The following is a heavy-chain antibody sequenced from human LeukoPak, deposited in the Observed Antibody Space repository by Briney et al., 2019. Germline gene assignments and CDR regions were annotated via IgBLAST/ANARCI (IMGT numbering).Heavy chain of an antibody. CDR3: AKGSLGSWYYFDY. CDR2: FSRSGPDT. D-gene: IGHD6-13*01. J-gene: IGHJ4*02. CDR1: GFSFGSSA. Sequence: TGGSLRLSCAASGFSFGSSAMSWVSQAPGKGPEWVSTFSRSGPDTYYADSVKGRFTIFRDNSKNTLYLQMNSLRAEDTAVYFCAKGSLGSWYYFDYWVQGTLVTVSS. V-gene: IGHV3-23*01.